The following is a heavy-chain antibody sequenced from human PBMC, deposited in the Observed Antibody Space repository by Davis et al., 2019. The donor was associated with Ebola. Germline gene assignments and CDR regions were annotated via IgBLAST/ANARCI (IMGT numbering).Heavy chain of an antibody. Sequence: PGGSLRLSCAVSEFTFSTYAMHWVRQAPGKGLEWVAFISYDGNNNNYAGSVKGRFTISRDTSKNTLYLQMNSLRAEDTAVYYCAKVPTYPVTTTSCVDYWGQGTLVTVSS. J-gene: IGHJ4*02. CDR2: ISYDGNNN. V-gene: IGHV3-30-3*01. D-gene: IGHD4-17*01. CDR1: EFTFSTYA. CDR3: AKVPTYPVTTTSCVDY.